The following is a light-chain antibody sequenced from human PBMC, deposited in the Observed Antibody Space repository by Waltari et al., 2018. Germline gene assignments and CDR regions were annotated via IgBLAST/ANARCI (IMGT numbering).Light chain of an antibody. Sequence: QTVVTQEPSLSVSPGGTVTLTCALSSGSLSSTSYATWYRHTPGQRPGTIGEEGDSSSFGCPERFWGSVLGNKAALTITGAQSDDESDYFCSVYMGSGVWVFGGGTKLTVL. J-gene: IGLJ3*02. CDR2: EGD. V-gene: IGLV8-61*01. CDR1: SGSLSSTSY. CDR3: SVYMGSGVWV.